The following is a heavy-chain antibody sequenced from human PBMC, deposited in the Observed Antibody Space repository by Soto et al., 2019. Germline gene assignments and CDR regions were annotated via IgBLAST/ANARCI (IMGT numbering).Heavy chain of an antibody. D-gene: IGHD6-19*01. Sequence: QPGGSLRLSCAASGFAFSSYAMHWVRRAPGKRLEWVAVISYDASNKYYADSVKGRFTISRDNSKKTMYLQMSSLRAEDTAVYYCARPFSSGWYGDFDYWGQGTLVTVSS. J-gene: IGHJ4*02. CDR1: GFAFSSYA. CDR2: ISYDASNK. CDR3: ARPFSSGWYGDFDY. V-gene: IGHV3-30-3*01.